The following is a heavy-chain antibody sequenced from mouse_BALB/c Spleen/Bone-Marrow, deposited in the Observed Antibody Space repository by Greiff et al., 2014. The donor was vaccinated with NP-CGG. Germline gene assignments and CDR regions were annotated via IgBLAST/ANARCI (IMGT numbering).Heavy chain of an antibody. V-gene: IGHV5-6-5*01. D-gene: IGHD1-2*01. CDR3: ARHYGYVDAMDY. CDR2: ITGGTT. J-gene: IGHJ4*01. CDR1: GITVSSYT. Sequence: EVNLVESGGGLVKPGESLKFSCAASGITVSSYTMSWVRQTPEKRLEWVASITGGTTYYPDSVKGRFTISRDNARNILYLQVSSLRSEDTAIYYCARHYGYVDAMDYWGQGTSVTVSS.